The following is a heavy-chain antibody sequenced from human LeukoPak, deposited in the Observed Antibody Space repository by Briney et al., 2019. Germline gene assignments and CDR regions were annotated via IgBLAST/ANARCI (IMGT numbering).Heavy chain of an antibody. CDR1: GFTFSSYW. CDR2: IKQDGNEK. D-gene: IGHD6-19*01. V-gene: IGHV3-7*01. CDR3: ARTGGSSGWYSPALLKYYFDY. Sequence: GGSLRLSCAASGFTFSSYWMSWVRQAPGKGLEWVANIKQDGNEKYYVDSVKGRFTISRDNAKNSLYLQMNSLRAEDTAVYYCARTGGSSGWYSPALLKYYFDYWGQGTLVIVSS. J-gene: IGHJ4*02.